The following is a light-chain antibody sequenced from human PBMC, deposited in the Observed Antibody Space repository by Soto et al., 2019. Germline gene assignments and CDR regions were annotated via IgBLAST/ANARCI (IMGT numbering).Light chain of an antibody. V-gene: IGLV2-23*02. CDR3: CSFAGISSFV. CDR1: NSNLGDYNV. J-gene: IGLJ1*01. Sequence: QSALTQPASVSGSPGQSIAISCTGTNSNLGDYNVVSWFQQHPGEVPKLIIYEVTRRPSGVSNRFSGSKSGNTASLTISGLQADVVAQYCCCSFAGISSFVFGTGTKFAVL. CDR2: EVT.